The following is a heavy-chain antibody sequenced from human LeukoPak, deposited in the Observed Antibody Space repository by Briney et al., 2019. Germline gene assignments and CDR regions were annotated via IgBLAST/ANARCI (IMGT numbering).Heavy chain of an antibody. J-gene: IGHJ5*02. CDR3: ARGGMDIVATIALPGGFDP. V-gene: IGHV4-59*01. Sequence: SETLSLTCTVSGGSISSYYWSWIRQPPGKGLEWIGYIYYSGSTNYNPSLKSRVTISVETSKNQFSLKLSSVTAADTAVYYCARGGMDIVATIALPGGFDPWGQGTLVTVSS. CDR1: GGSISSYY. D-gene: IGHD5-12*01. CDR2: IYYSGST.